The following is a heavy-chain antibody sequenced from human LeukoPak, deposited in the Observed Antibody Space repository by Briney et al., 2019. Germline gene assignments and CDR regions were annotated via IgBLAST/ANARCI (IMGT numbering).Heavy chain of an antibody. V-gene: IGHV4-59*12. CDR3: ARAPLCSGGSCYDSPFDY. J-gene: IGHJ4*02. CDR1: GGSLSNYY. D-gene: IGHD2-15*01. CDR2: IYYSGST. Sequence: PSETLSLTCTVSGGSLSNYYWSWIRLPPGKGLEWIGYIYYSGSTYYNPSLKSRVTISVDRSKNQFSLKLSSVTAADTAVYYCARAPLCSGGSCYDSPFDYWGQGTLVTVSS.